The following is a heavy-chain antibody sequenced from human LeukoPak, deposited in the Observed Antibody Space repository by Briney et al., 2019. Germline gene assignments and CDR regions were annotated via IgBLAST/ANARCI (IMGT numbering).Heavy chain of an antibody. D-gene: IGHD1-26*01. CDR1: GNTFSGDH. CDR3: ARDRNLYSGSFAS. Sequence: ASVKVSCKASGNTFSGDHMHWVLQAPGQGLEWMGRIDPSNGATHVAQKFQGRVTMTRDTSISTAYMELDRLTSDDTAVYYCARDRNLYSGSFASWGQGTLVTVS. V-gene: IGHV1-2*06. J-gene: IGHJ4*02. CDR2: IDPSNGAT.